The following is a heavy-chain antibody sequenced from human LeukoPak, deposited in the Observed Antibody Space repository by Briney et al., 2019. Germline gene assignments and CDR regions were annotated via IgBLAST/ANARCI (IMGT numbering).Heavy chain of an antibody. V-gene: IGHV3-21*01. Sequence: GGSLRLSCAASGFTFSSYSMNWVRQAPGKGLEWVSSSSSSSSYIYYADSVKGRFTISRDNAKNSLYLQMNSLRAEDTAVYYCARYLLPDKPLDYWGQGTLVTVSS. J-gene: IGHJ4*02. CDR1: GFTFSSYS. CDR2: SSSSSSYI. D-gene: IGHD2/OR15-2a*01. CDR3: ARYLLPDKPLDY.